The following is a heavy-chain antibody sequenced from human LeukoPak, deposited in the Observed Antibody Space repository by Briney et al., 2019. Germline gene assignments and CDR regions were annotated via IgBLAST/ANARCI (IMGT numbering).Heavy chain of an antibody. Sequence: SVKVSCKASGGTFSSYAISWVRQAPGQGLEWMGGIIPIFGTANYAQKFQGRVTITADKSTSTAYMELSSLRSEDTAVYYCARVPHYGDYGADYWGQGTLVTVSS. J-gene: IGHJ4*02. CDR3: ARVPHYGDYGADY. D-gene: IGHD4-17*01. CDR1: GGTFSSYA. V-gene: IGHV1-69*06. CDR2: IIPIFGTA.